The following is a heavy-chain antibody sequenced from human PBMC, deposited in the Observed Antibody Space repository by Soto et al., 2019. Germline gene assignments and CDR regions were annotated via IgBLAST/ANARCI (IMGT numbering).Heavy chain of an antibody. D-gene: IGHD3-3*01. CDR3: ARGQRFSDWFDP. CDR2: IYSSGKT. Sequence: SETLSLTCSVSGGTISGYYWPCIRQPAWKGLEWIVRIYSSGKTKYNPSLQSRVTMSLDTSNNKFSLRLTSVTAADTAVYYCARGQRFSDWFDPWGQGTLVNVSS. V-gene: IGHV4-4*07. CDR1: GGTISGYY. J-gene: IGHJ5*02.